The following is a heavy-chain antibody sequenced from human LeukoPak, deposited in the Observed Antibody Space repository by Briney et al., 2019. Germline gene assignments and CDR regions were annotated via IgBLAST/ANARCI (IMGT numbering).Heavy chain of an antibody. CDR3: PISGGPTVAFAI. Sequence: PGGSLRLSCAASGFTFSSYGMHWVRQAPGKGLEWVAFIRYDGSNKYYADSVKGRFTISRDNSKNTLYLQMNSLRAEDTAVFYCPISGGPTVAFAIWGQGTMVTVSS. J-gene: IGHJ3*02. CDR1: GFTFSSYG. V-gene: IGHV3-30*02. CDR2: IRYDGSNK. D-gene: IGHD1-26*01.